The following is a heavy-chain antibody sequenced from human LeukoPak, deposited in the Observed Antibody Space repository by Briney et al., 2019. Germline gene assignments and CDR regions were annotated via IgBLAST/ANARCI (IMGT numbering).Heavy chain of an antibody. V-gene: IGHV4-34*01. CDR2: IHHSGST. D-gene: IGHD3-10*01. Sequence: PSETLSLTCAVYGGSFSGYYWSWIRQPPGKGLEWIGEIHHSGSTNYNPSLKSRVTISVDASKNQFSLKLSSVTAADTAVYYCARGRRITMVRGVIIFSKIFDYWGQGTLVTVSS. CDR1: GGSFSGYY. CDR3: ARGRRITMVRGVIIFSKIFDY. J-gene: IGHJ4*02.